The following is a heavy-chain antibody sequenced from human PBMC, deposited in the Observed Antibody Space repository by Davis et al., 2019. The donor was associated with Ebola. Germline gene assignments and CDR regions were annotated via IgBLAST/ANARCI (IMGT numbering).Heavy chain of an antibody. D-gene: IGHD6-19*01. CDR2: LYYSGST. CDR1: GGSMRSGVTY. J-gene: IGHJ4*02. CDR3: ARNSSGFGHFDY. Sequence: PSETLSLTCTVSGGSMRSGVTYWGWIRQPPGKGLEWIASLYYSGSTYYNPSLKSRVAISVDPSTNQFSLDLYSVTDADTAVYYCARNSSGFGHFDYWGPGILVTVSS. V-gene: IGHV4-39*07.